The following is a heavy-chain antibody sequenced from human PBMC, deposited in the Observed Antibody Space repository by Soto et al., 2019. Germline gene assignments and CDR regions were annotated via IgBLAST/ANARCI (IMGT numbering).Heavy chain of an antibody. V-gene: IGHV1-3*01. CDR2: INAGNGNT. CDR1: GYTFTSYA. CDR3: ARKYGDYEYYFDY. J-gene: IGHJ4*02. Sequence: ASVKVSCKASGYTFTSYAMHWVRQAPGQRLEWMGWINAGNGNTKYSQKFQGRVTITRDTSASTAYMELSSLRSEDTAVYYCARKYGDYEYYFDYWGQGTLVTVSS. D-gene: IGHD4-17*01.